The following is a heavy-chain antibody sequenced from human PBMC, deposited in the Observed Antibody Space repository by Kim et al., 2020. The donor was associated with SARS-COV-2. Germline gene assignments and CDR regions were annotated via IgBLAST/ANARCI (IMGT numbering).Heavy chain of an antibody. CDR3: ARGGGGSRDGYNYYFDY. Sequence: SETLSLTCAVSGGSISSGGYSWSWIRQPPGKGLEWIGYIYYSGSTYYNPSLKSRVTISVDRSKNQFSLKLSSVTAADTAVYYCARGGGGSRDGYNYYFDYWGQGTLVTVSS. V-gene: IGHV4-30-2*01. D-gene: IGHD5-12*01. J-gene: IGHJ4*02. CDR2: IYYSGST. CDR1: GGSISSGGYS.